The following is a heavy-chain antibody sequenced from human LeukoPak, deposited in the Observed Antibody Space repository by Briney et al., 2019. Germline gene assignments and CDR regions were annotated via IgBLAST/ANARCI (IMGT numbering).Heavy chain of an antibody. D-gene: IGHD3-10*01. CDR1: GFTFSSYG. CDR3: ARARYYGSGSYYN. Sequence: GGSLRLSCAASGFTFSSYGMHWVRQAPGKGLEWVAFIRYDGSNKYYADSVKGRFTISRDNSKNTLYLQMNSLRAEDTAVYYCARARYYGSGSYYNWGQGTLVTVSS. CDR2: IRYDGSNK. J-gene: IGHJ4*02. V-gene: IGHV3-30*02.